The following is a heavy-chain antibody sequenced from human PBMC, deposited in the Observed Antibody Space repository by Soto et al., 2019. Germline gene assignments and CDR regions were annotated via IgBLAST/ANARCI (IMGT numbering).Heavy chain of an antibody. Sequence: PSETLSLTCAVYGGSFSGYYWSWIRQPPGKGLEWIGEINHSGSTNYNPSLKSRVTISVDTSKNQFSLKLSSVTAADTAVYYCARDPRITIFGVVTNYGMDVWGQGTTVTVSS. J-gene: IGHJ6*02. V-gene: IGHV4-34*01. CDR2: INHSGST. CDR3: ARDPRITIFGVVTNYGMDV. D-gene: IGHD3-3*01. CDR1: GGSFSGYY.